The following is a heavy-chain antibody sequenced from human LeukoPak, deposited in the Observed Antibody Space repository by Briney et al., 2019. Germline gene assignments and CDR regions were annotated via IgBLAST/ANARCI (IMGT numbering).Heavy chain of an antibody. CDR3: ARAGYSYGSIVFDY. CDR1: GGSISSYY. D-gene: IGHD5-18*01. Sequence: SETLSLTCTVSGGSISSYYWSWIRQPPGKGLEWIGYIYYSGSTNYNPSLKSRATISADTSKNQFSLKVSSVTAADTGVYYCARAGYSYGSIVFDYWGQGTLVTVSS. CDR2: IYYSGST. V-gene: IGHV4-59*01. J-gene: IGHJ4*02.